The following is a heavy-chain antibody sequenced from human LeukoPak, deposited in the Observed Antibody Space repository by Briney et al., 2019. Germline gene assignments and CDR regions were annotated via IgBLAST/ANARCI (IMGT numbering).Heavy chain of an antibody. CDR3: ARDATLTGTDAFDI. CDR1: GGSFSGYY. J-gene: IGHJ3*02. Sequence: PSETLSLTCAVYGGSFSGYYWSRIRQPPGKGLEWIGEINHSGSTNYNPSLKSRVTISVDTSKNQFSLKLSSVTAADTAVYYCARDATLTGTDAFDIWGQGTMVTVSS. CDR2: INHSGST. D-gene: IGHD1-20*01. V-gene: IGHV4-34*01.